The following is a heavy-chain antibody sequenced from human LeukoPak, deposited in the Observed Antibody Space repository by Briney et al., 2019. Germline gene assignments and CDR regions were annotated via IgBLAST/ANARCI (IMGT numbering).Heavy chain of an antibody. CDR1: GGSISSYY. CDR3: ATSTVVDAFDI. D-gene: IGHD4-23*01. J-gene: IGHJ3*02. CDR2: IYYSGST. Sequence: SETLSLTCTVSGGSISSYYWSWIRQPPGKGLEWIGYIYYSGSTNYNPSLKSRVTMSVDTSKNQFSLKLSSVTAADTAVYYCATSTVVDAFDIWGQGTMVTVS. V-gene: IGHV4-59*01.